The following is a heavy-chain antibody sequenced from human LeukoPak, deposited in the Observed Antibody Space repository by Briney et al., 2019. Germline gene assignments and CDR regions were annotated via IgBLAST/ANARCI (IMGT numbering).Heavy chain of an antibody. Sequence: PSETLSLTCAVYGESLNYYYWSWIRQCPGKGLEWIGDIFDGKTINYNPSLKSRVTISAATSSQQFSLNLKSVTAADTAVYFCASGAWAARLNSWAQGALVIVSS. CDR3: ASGAWAARLNS. V-gene: IGHV4-34*12. CDR1: GESLNYYY. CDR2: IFDGKTI. J-gene: IGHJ4*02. D-gene: IGHD4-23*01.